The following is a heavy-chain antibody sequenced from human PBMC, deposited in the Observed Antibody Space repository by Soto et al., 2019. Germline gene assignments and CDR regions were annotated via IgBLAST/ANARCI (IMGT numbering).Heavy chain of an antibody. D-gene: IGHD3-3*01. J-gene: IGHJ5*02. CDR1: GFTFSSYA. CDR3: AKDVYYDFWSGNNWFDP. V-gene: IGHV3-23*01. Sequence: EVQLLESGGGLVQPGGSLRLSCAASGFTFSSYAMSWVRQAPGKGLEWVSAISGSGGSTYYADSVKGRFTISRDNSKNTLYLQMNSRRAEDTAVYYCAKDVYYDFWSGNNWFDPWGQGTLVTVSS. CDR2: ISGSGGST.